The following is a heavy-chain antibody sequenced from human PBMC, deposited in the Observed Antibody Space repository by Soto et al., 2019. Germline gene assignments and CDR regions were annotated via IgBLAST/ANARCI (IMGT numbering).Heavy chain of an antibody. CDR3: ARANYDSSGYYYFDY. CDR2: IYYSGST. V-gene: IGHV4-31*03. D-gene: IGHD3-22*01. CDR1: GGSISSGGYY. J-gene: IGHJ4*02. Sequence: QVQLQESGPGLVKPSQTLSLTCTVSGGSISSGGYYWSWIRQHPGKGLEWIGYIYYSGSTYYNPTLKSRITLTVDTSKNQFPLELRPVTAADTAVDFCARANYDSSGYYYFDYWGQGTLVTVSS.